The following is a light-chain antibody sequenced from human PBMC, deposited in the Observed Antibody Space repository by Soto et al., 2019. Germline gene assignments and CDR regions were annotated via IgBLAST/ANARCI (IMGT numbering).Light chain of an antibody. Sequence: QSVLTQPASVSGSPGQSITISCTGTSSDVGDYNFVSWYRQHPGKAPKLMIYEVSHRPSGVSNRFSGSKSGNTASLTISGLQADDEADYYCNSYTSSNTLYVFGNGTKVTVL. CDR2: EVS. V-gene: IGLV2-14*01. CDR1: SSDVGDYNF. J-gene: IGLJ1*01. CDR3: NSYTSSNTLYV.